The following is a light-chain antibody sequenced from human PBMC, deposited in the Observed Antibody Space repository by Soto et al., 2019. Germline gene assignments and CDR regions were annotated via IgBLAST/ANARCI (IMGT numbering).Light chain of an antibody. CDR2: SAS. CDR3: QQPNIYPQT. V-gene: IGKV1-9*01. Sequence: QLTLSPSSLSACIGGRDTITCLASRGISSYLAWYQQKPGKAPKRRVYSASTLQSGVPSRFSGSGAGPDFTLTISSLQTQDSATYFCQQPNIYPQTFGQARR. CDR1: RGISSY. J-gene: IGKJ5*01.